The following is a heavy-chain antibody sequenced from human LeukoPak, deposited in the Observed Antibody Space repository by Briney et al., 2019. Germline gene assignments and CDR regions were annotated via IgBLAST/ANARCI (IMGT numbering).Heavy chain of an antibody. Sequence: ASVKVSCKASGYTFTSYYMHWVRQAPGQGLEWMGIINPSGGSTSYAQKFQGRVTMTRDTSTSTVYMELSSLRSEDTAVYYCARARPYCSSTSCIKGWFDPWGQGTLVTVSS. CDR1: GYTFTSYY. V-gene: IGHV1-46*01. J-gene: IGHJ5*02. D-gene: IGHD2-2*01. CDR3: ARARPYCSSTSCIKGWFDP. CDR2: INPSGGST.